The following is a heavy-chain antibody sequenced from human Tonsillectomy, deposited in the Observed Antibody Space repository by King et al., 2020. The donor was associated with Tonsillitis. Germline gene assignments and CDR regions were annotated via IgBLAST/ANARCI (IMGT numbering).Heavy chain of an antibody. CDR2: IYSGGTNT. D-gene: IGHD6-19*01. CDR3: ARDFSGWSLDY. V-gene: IGHV3-23*03. Sequence: VQLVESGGGLVQPGGSLRLSCEASGFTFSSYAMTWVRQAPGKGLEWVSSIYSGGTNTYYADSVKGRFTVSRDNSKNTLHLQMNSLRAEDTAIYFCARDFSGWSLDYWGQGTLVTVSS. J-gene: IGHJ4*02. CDR1: GFTFSSYA.